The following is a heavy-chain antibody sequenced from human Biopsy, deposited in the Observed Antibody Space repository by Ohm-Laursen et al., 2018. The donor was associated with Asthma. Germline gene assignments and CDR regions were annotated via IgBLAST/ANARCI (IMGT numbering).Heavy chain of an antibody. Sequence: SLRLSCSASGFTFSSYGMHWVRQAPGKGLEWVAVIWYDGSNKYYADSVKGRFTISRDNSKNTLYLQMNSLRAEDTAVYYCAREGIAVAHFDYWGQGTLVTVSS. CDR3: AREGIAVAHFDY. J-gene: IGHJ4*02. D-gene: IGHD6-19*01. CDR2: IWYDGSNK. CDR1: GFTFSSYG. V-gene: IGHV3-33*01.